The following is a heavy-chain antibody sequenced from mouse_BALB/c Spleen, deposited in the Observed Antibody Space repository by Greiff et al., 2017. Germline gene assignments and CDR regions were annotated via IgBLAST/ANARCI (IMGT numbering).Heavy chain of an antibody. J-gene: IGHJ4*01. CDR3: ARYYYDSSYALYYAMDY. CDR2: ISYSGST. CDR1: GDSITSGY. V-gene: IGHV3-8*02. Sequence: VQLQQSGPSLVKPSQTLSLTCSVTGDSITSGYWNWIRKFPGNKLEYMGYISYSGSTYYNPSLKSRISITRDTSKNQYYLQLNSVTTEDTATYYCARYYYDSSYALYYAMDYWGQGTSVTVSS. D-gene: IGHD1-1*01.